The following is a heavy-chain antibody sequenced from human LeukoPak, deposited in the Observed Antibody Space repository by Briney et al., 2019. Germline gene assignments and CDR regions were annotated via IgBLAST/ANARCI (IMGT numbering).Heavy chain of an antibody. CDR1: GGSTINYF. Sequence: TSETLSLTCTVSGGSTINYFRSWIRQPAGKGLEWIGHIYSSGTTHYNPSLNNRVTISLDTSKSQFSLHLNSVTAADTAVYYCARAEGSGSGAYTLDYWGQGILVTVSS. CDR3: ARAEGSGSGAYTLDY. CDR2: IYSSGTT. J-gene: IGHJ4*02. V-gene: IGHV4-4*07. D-gene: IGHD3-10*01.